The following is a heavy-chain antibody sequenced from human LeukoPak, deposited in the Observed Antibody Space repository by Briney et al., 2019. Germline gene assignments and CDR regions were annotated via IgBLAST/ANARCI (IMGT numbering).Heavy chain of an antibody. J-gene: IGHJ4*02. D-gene: IGHD2-15*01. V-gene: IGHV4-59*08. CDR3: ASRYCSGGSCFFDY. Sequence: PSETLSLTCTVSGGSISSYYWNWIRQPPGKGLEWIGYIYNSGTTNYNPSLKSRVTMSVDTSKNQFSLKLSSVTAADTAIYHCASRYCSGGSCFFDYWGQGTLVTVSS. CDR1: GGSISSYY. CDR2: IYNSGTT.